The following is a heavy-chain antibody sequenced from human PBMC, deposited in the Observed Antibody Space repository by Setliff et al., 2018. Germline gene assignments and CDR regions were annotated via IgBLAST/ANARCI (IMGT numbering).Heavy chain of an antibody. CDR3: ARVTGFLYMDV. J-gene: IGHJ6*03. Sequence: SETLSLTCTVSGGSISSASYYWSWIRQPAGKGLEWIGHLYTSWSSNYNPSLKSRVTMSVDTSKNQFSLKLSSVTAADTAVYYCARVTGFLYMDVWGKGTTVTVSS. CDR2: LYTSWSS. CDR1: GGSISSASYY. V-gene: IGHV4-61*09. D-gene: IGHD3-3*01.